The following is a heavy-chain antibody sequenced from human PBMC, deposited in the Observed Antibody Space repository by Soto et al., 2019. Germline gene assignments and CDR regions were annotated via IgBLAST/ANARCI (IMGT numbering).Heavy chain of an antibody. CDR1: GFTFSSYG. CDR2: ISYDGSNK. J-gene: IGHJ4*02. CDR3: AANFDY. V-gene: IGHV3-30*03. Sequence: QVQLLESGGGVVQPGRSLRLSCAASGFTFSSYGMHWVRQAPGKGLEWVAVISYDGSNKYYADSVKGRFTISRDNSKSTLYQQINSLRTGDTAVYYCAANFDYWGQGTLVTVSS.